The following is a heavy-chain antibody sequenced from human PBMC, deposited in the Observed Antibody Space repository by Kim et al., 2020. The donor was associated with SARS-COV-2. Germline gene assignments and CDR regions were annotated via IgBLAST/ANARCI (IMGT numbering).Heavy chain of an antibody. J-gene: IGHJ5*02. CDR2: ISGDGSRT. CDR3: TKVPHYDFWSGLRGDGWFDP. V-gene: IGHV3-43*02. CDR1: GFTFDDYV. D-gene: IGHD3-3*01. Sequence: GGSLRLSCAASGFTFDDYVMHWVRRAPGKGLEWVSLISGDGSRTYYADSVQGRFTVSRDNSKNSLYLQMNSLTAEDTAFYYCTKVPHYDFWSGLRGDGWFDPWGQGTLVTVSS.